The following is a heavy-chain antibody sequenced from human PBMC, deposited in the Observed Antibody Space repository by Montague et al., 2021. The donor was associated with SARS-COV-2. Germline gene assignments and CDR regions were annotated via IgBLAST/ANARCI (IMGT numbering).Heavy chain of an antibody. CDR3: ARAQMAVTEYYPDY. V-gene: IGHV4-39*01. Sequence: SETLSLTCSVSGGSISSSSHYWAWIRQPPGRRLEWIETIYYSGTTLYHPPLKSRITMSVDTSDNQFSLQLNSVSATDTAIYYCARAQMAVTEYYPDYWGQGILVTVSS. CDR2: IYYSGTT. J-gene: IGHJ4*02. D-gene: IGHD2/OR15-2a*01. CDR1: GGSISSSSHY.